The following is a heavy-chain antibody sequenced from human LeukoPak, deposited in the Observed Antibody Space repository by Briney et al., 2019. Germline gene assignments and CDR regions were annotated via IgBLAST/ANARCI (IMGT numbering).Heavy chain of an antibody. J-gene: IGHJ4*02. V-gene: IGHV3-21*01. Sequence: PGGSLRLSCAASGFTFSSYSMNWVRQAPGKGLEWVSSISSSSSYIYYADSVKGRFTISRDNSKNTLYLQMNSLRAEDTAVYYCARDRSDRYFDWSIDYWGQGTLVTVSS. D-gene: IGHD3-9*01. CDR1: GFTFSSYS. CDR2: ISSSSSYI. CDR3: ARDRSDRYFDWSIDY.